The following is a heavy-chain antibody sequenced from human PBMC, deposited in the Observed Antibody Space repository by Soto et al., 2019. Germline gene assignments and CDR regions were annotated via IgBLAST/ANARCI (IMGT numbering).Heavy chain of an antibody. J-gene: IGHJ4*02. Sequence: HVQLQQGGAGLLKPSETLSLTCAVYGGSFSGYYWSWIRQPPGKGPECIGEMNHSGSTNSNPSLKSLVTISVDTSKNQFSLKLSSVTAADSAVYYCGRVAGGCLPIPYYFDYWGEGALVTVSS. V-gene: IGHV4-34*01. CDR2: MNHSGST. D-gene: IGHD3-16*01. CDR1: GGSFSGYY. CDR3: GRVAGGCLPIPYYFDY.